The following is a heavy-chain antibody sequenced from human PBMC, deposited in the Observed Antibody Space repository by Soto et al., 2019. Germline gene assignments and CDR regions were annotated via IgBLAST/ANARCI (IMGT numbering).Heavy chain of an antibody. CDR3: ARLPGGTAPRPDY. J-gene: IGHJ4*02. Sequence: ASVKVSCKASGYTFTGYYIHWVRQAPEQGLEWMGWINPNSGGTKYTQKFQGRVTLTRDTSISTAYMELTSLTSDDTAVYYCARLPGGTAPRPDYWGQGTRVTVSS. CDR2: INPNSGGT. V-gene: IGHV1-2*02. D-gene: IGHD6-6*01. CDR1: GYTFTGYY.